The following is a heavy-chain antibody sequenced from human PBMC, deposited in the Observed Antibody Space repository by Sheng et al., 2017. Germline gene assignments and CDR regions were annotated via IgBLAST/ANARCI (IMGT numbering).Heavy chain of an antibody. V-gene: IGHV1-18*01. J-gene: IGHJ5*02. CDR1: GYTFTSYG. CDR2: ISAYNGNT. D-gene: IGHD6-19*01. Sequence: SGAEVKKPGASVKVSCKASGYTFTSYGISWVRQAPGQGLEWMGWISAYNGNTNYAQKLQGRVTMTTDTSTSTAYMELRSLRSDDTAVYYCAREPPGAVAGTDNWFDPWGQGTLVTVSS. CDR3: AREPPGAVAGTDNWFDP.